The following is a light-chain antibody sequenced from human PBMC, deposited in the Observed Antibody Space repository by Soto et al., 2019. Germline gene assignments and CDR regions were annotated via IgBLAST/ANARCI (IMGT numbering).Light chain of an antibody. V-gene: IGKV2-28*01. J-gene: IGKJ3*01. CDR2: LGS. CDR1: QSLLHSNGYNY. CDR3: MQSLQTLFT. Sequence: IVMTQSPLSLPVTPGEPASISCRSSQSLLHSNGYNYLDWYLQKPGQSPQLLIYLGSNRGSGVPDRFSGSGSGTDFTLKISRVEAEDVGVDYCMQSLQTLFTFGPGTKVDIK.